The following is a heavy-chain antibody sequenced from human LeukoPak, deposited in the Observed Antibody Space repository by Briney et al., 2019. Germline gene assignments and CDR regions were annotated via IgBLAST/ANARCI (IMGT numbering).Heavy chain of an antibody. V-gene: IGHV1-8*02. Sequence: ASVKVSCKASGYTFTSYYMHWVRQAPGQGLEWMGWMNPNSGNTGYAQKFQGRVTLTSNTSISTAYMELSSLTSEDTAVYYCARVAIMIRGIIVLRWFDPWGQGTLVTVSS. CDR3: ARVAIMIRGIIVLRWFDP. CDR1: GYTFTSYY. D-gene: IGHD3-10*01. CDR2: MNPNSGNT. J-gene: IGHJ5*02.